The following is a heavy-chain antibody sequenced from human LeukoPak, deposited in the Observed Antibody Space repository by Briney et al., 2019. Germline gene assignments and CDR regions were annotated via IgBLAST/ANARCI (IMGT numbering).Heavy chain of an antibody. CDR3: ARGYYDSSGCLRFDY. CDR2: ISAYTGNT. J-gene: IGHJ4*02. V-gene: IGHV1-18*01. CDR1: GHTFTSYG. Sequence: GASGKVSCKASGHTFTSYGISWVRQAPGQGLEWMGWISAYTGNTNYAQTLQGRVTMTTDTSTSTAYMELRSLRSDDTAVYYCARGYYDSSGCLRFDYWGQGTLVTVSS. D-gene: IGHD3-22*01.